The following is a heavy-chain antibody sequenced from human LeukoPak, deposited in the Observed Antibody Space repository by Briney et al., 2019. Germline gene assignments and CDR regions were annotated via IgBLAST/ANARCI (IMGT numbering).Heavy chain of an antibody. V-gene: IGHV4-59*01. D-gene: IGHD3-10*01. CDR2: IYYSGTT. CDR1: GGSIDSNS. Sequence: KSSETLSLTCTVSGGSIDSNSWTWIRQPPGKGLEWIGYIYYSGTTNYNPSLKSRVTMSVDMSKNQFSLKLSSVTAADTAVYYCASRSGSFSDALDIWGQGTLVTVSS. J-gene: IGHJ3*02. CDR3: ASRSGSFSDALDI.